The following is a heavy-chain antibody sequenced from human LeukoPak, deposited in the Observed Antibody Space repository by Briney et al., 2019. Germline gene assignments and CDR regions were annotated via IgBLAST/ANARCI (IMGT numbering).Heavy chain of an antibody. CDR1: GIIVSSNH. D-gene: IGHD5-24*01. Sequence: GGSLRLSCAVSGIIVSSNHMNWVCQAPGKGLEWVSVIYSSGSTYYADSVKGRFTISRDNSKNTLYLQMNSLRAEDTAVYYCARDVNGDGYTSFDYWGLGILVTVSS. CDR2: IYSSGST. V-gene: IGHV3-66*01. J-gene: IGHJ4*02. CDR3: ARDVNGDGYTSFDY.